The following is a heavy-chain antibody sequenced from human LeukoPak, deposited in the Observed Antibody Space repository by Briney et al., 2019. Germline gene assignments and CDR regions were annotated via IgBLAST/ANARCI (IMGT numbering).Heavy chain of an antibody. D-gene: IGHD2-2*01. J-gene: IGHJ4*02. V-gene: IGHV3-23*01. Sequence: GGSLRLSCAASGFTFSSYSMNWVRQAPGKGLEWVSAISSSGGSTYYADSVKGRFIISRDNSKNTLYLQMNSLRAEDTAVYYCAKIGIVVVPAARDFDYWGQGTLVTVSS. CDR3: AKIGIVVVPAARDFDY. CDR2: ISSSGGST. CDR1: GFTFSSYS.